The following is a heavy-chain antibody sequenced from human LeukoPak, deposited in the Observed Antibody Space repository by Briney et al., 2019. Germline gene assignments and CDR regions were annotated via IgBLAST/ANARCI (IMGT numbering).Heavy chain of an antibody. D-gene: IGHD4-17*01. J-gene: IGHJ5*01. CDR1: GVTFSSDA. CDR2: LIPIFGPP. Sequence: ASVKVSCKVSGVTFSSDAITWLRQVPGQGLEWMGGLIPIFGPPDYAQNFQDSLTISADKSMSTAYMELSSLRFEDTAIYNCARRVIASRSDYFDSWGQGTLVTVSS. CDR3: ARRVIASRSDYFDS. V-gene: IGHV1-69*06.